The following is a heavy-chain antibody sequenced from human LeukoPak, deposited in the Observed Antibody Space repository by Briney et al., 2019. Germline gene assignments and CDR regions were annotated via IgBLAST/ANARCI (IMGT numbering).Heavy chain of an antibody. J-gene: IGHJ5*02. CDR2: ISSSGSTI. CDR3: ARDLGPYWNDNNWFDP. V-gene: IGHV3-48*04. D-gene: IGHD1-1*01. CDR1: GFTFSSYA. Sequence: GGSLRLSCAASGFTFSSYAMSWVRQAPGKGLEWVSYISSSGSTIYYADSVKGRFTISRDNAKNSLYLQMNSLRAEDTAVYYCARDLGPYWNDNNWFDPWGQGTLVTVSS.